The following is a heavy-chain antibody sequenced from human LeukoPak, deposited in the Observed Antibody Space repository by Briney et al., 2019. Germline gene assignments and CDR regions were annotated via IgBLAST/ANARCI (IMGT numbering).Heavy chain of an antibody. D-gene: IGHD6-19*01. CDR2: IYPGDSDT. V-gene: IGHV5-51*01. J-gene: IGHJ5*02. Sequence: GESLKISCKGSGYTFTNYWIGWVRQMPGKGLEWMGIIYPGDSDTRYSPSFQGQVTISADKSISTAYLQWSSLKASDTAMYYCARTKYSSGWTRSNWFDPWGQGTLVTVSS. CDR3: ARTKYSSGWTRSNWFDP. CDR1: GYTFTNYW.